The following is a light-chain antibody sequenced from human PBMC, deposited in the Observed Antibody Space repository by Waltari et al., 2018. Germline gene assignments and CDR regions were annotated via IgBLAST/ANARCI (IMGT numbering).Light chain of an antibody. J-gene: IGLJ3*02. CDR2: RHD. V-gene: IGLV1-44*01. CDR3: AAWDDSLNGHWV. CDR1: ASNLGNNV. Sequence: QSVLTQPPSASGTPGQRVTILCSGRASNLGNNVVNWYQYLPGKAPKLVIYRHDQRPPGVPDRFSGSKSGTSASLAISGLHSEDEADYYCAAWDDSLNGHWVFGGGTKVTVL.